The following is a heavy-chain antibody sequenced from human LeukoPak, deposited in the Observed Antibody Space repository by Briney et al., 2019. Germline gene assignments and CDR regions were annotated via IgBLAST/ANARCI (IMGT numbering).Heavy chain of an antibody. CDR2: IYYSGST. V-gene: IGHV4-59*08. D-gene: IGHD2-21*02. Sequence: SETLSLSCTVSTDSISNYYWSWIRQPPGKGLEWIGYIYYSGSTNYNPSLKSRVTISVDTSKNQFSLKLSSVTAADTAVYYCARHCGGDCYSLFDYWGQGTLVTVSS. CDR3: ARHCGGDCYSLFDY. J-gene: IGHJ4*02. CDR1: TDSISNYY.